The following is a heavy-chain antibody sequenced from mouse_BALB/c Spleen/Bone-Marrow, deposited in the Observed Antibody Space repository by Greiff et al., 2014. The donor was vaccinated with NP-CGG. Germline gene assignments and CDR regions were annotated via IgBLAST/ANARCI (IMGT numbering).Heavy chain of an antibody. V-gene: IGHV14-3*02. J-gene: IGHJ2*01. CDR1: GFNVKDTY. Sequence: EVQLQQSGAELVKPGASVKLSSTASGFNVKDTYIHWVKQRPEQGLEWIGRIDPANGNTKYDPKFQGKATITADTSSNTAYLQLSSLTSEDTAVYYCASYVYGYYFDYWGQGTTLTVSS. CDR2: IDPANGNT. D-gene: IGHD2-2*01. CDR3: ASYVYGYYFDY.